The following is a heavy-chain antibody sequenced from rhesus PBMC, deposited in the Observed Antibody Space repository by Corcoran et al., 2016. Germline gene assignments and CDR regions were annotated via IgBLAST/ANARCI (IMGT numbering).Heavy chain of an antibody. CDR2: ISGSSGST. J-gene: IGHJ6*01. Sequence: QVQLQESGPGLVKPSETLSLTCAVSGGSISSSNWWSWIRQPPGKGLEWIGDISGSSGSTYYAPSLKGRVSISTDTSKNQFSLKLSSVTAADTAVYYCARDTPRRGYSYGLDSWGQGVVVTVSS. D-gene: IGHD2-33*01. CDR3: ARDTPRRGYSYGLDS. CDR1: GGSISSSNW. V-gene: IGHV4-65*01.